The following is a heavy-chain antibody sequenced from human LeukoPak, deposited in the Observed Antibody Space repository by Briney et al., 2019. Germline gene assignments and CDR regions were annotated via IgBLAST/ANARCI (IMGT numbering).Heavy chain of an antibody. CDR1: GFTFDDYA. J-gene: IGHJ4*02. CDR3: ARSGIVGAEGDY. V-gene: IGHV3-9*01. Sequence: GRSLRLSCAASGFTFDDYAMHWVRQAPGKGLEWVSGISWNSGSIGYADSVKGRFTISRDNAKNSLYLQMNSLRAEDTAVYYCARSGIVGAEGDYWGQGTLVTVSS. D-gene: IGHD1-26*01. CDR2: ISWNSGSI.